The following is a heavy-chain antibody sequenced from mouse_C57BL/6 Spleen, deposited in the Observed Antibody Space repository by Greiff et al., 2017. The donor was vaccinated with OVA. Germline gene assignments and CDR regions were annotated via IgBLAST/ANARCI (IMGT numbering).Heavy chain of an antibody. V-gene: IGHV1-55*01. CDR1: GYTFTSYW. CDR3: ARAERDDYDAWFAY. Sequence: QVQLQQPGAELVKPGASVKMSCKASGYTFTSYWITWVKQRPGQGLEWIGDIYPGSGSTNYNEKFKSKAKLTVDTSSSTAYMQLSSLTSENAAIYYSARAERDDYDAWFAYWGQGTLVTVSA. CDR2: IYPGSGST. J-gene: IGHJ3*01. D-gene: IGHD2-4*01.